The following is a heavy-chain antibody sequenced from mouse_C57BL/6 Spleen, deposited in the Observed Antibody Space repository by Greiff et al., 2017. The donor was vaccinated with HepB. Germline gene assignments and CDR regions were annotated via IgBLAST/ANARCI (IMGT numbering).Heavy chain of an antibody. J-gene: IGHJ2*01. V-gene: IGHV5-9*01. CDR3: ARQSSSGARVFDY. D-gene: IGHD3-2*02. CDR1: GFTFSSYT. CDR2: ISGGGGNT. Sequence: EVMLVESGGGLVKPGGSLKLSCAASGFTFSSYTMSWVRQTPEKRLEWVATISGGGGNTYYPDSVKGRFTISRDNAKNTLYLQMSSLRSEDTALYYCARQSSSGARVFDYWGQGTTLTVSS.